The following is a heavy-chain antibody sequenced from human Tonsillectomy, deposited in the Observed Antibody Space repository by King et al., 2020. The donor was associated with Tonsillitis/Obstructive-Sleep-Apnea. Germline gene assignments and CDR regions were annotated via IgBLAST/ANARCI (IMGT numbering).Heavy chain of an antibody. CDR3: ATLMITFGGVIVNGFDY. D-gene: IGHD3-16*02. J-gene: IGHJ4*02. V-gene: IGHV3-23*04. CDR2: ISGSGGST. CDR1: GFTFSSYA. Sequence: VQLVESGGGLVQPGGSLRLSCAASGFTFSSYAMSWVRQAPGKGLEWVSAISGSGGSTYYAGSVKGRFTISRDNSKNTLYLQMNSLRAEDTAVYYCATLMITFGGVIVNGFDYWGQGTLVTVSS.